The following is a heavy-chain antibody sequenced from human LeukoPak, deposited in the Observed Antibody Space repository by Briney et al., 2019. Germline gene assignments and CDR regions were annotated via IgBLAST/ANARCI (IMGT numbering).Heavy chain of an antibody. Sequence: GGSLRLSCAASGFTFSSYAMSWVRQAPGKGLEWVSAISGSGGSTYYADSVKGRFTISRDNSKNTLYLQMNSLRAEDTAVYYCAKGAYSSGWYPIPGDYWGQGTLVTVSS. V-gene: IGHV3-23*01. CDR1: GFTFSSYA. CDR2: ISGSGGST. J-gene: IGHJ4*02. D-gene: IGHD6-19*01. CDR3: AKGAYSSGWYPIPGDY.